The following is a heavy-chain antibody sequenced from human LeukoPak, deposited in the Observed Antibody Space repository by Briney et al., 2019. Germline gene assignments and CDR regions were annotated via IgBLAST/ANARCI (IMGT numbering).Heavy chain of an antibody. CDR2: IYYSGST. V-gene: IGHV4-30-4*01. CDR1: GGSISSGDYY. D-gene: IGHD3-16*01. J-gene: IGHJ4*02. CDR3: ARRDYVWDYFDY. Sequence: PSETLSLTCTVSGGSISSGDYYWSWIRQPPGKGLEWIGYIYYSGSTYYNPSLKSRVTISVDTSKNPFSLKLSSVTAADTAVYYCARRDYVWDYFDYWGQGTLVTVSS.